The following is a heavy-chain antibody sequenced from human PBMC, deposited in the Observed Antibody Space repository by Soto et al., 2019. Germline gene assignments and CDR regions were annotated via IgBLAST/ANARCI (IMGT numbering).Heavy chain of an antibody. J-gene: IGHJ6*02. V-gene: IGHV3-30*18. Sequence: QVQLVESGGGVVQPGRSLRLSCAASGFTFSNYAMHWVRQAPGKGLDWVAVISDYGNYNYYADSVKGRFTISRDNSKNTLYLQMNSLRAEDTAVYYCAKDLGGGILTGYYKTVRSPYSNMDVWGQGITVTVSS. D-gene: IGHD3-9*01. CDR3: AKDLGGGILTGYYKTVRSPYSNMDV. CDR2: ISDYGNYN. CDR1: GFTFSNYA.